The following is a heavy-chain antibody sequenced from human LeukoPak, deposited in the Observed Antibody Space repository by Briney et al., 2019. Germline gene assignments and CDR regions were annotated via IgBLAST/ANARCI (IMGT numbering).Heavy chain of an antibody. Sequence: ASVKVSCKASGYTFTNYYLHWLRQAPGQGLEWMGIINPGGGSTNYAQNFQGRVSMTTDMSTTTVYMELSHLRSEDTALYYCARDIAPRPGPEYYFDSWGQGTLVTVSS. CDR1: GYTFTNYY. J-gene: IGHJ4*02. D-gene: IGHD6-6*01. CDR3: ARDIAPRPGPEYYFDS. CDR2: INPGGGST. V-gene: IGHV1-46*01.